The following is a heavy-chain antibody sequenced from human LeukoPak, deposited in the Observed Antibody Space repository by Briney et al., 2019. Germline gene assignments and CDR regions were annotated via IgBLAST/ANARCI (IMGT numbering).Heavy chain of an antibody. CDR2: IKRETDGGTI. CDR1: GFTVSSNY. V-gene: IGHV3-15*01. CDR3: TTDRYYDNSELQFQH. D-gene: IGHD3-22*01. Sequence: GGSLRLSCAASGFTVSSNYMSWVRQAPGKGLEWLGRIKRETDGGTIDYAAPVKGRFTISRDDSRNTLYLQMDSLKIEDTAVYYCTTDRYYDNSELQFQHWGQGTLVTVSS. J-gene: IGHJ1*01.